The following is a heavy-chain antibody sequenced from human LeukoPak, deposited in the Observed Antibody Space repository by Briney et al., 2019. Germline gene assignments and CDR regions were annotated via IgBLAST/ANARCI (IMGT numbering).Heavy chain of an antibody. Sequence: PGGSLRLSCSASRFTFSSYAMHWVRQAPGKGLEYVSAISSNGGRTCCTDSVKGRFTISRDNSKNTLYLQMSSLRAEDSAVYYCVKNRVAATGDYYYGLDAWGQGTTVTVSS. D-gene: IGHD6-13*01. V-gene: IGHV3-64D*09. CDR2: ISSNGGRT. J-gene: IGHJ6*02. CDR1: RFTFSSYA. CDR3: VKNRVAATGDYYYGLDA.